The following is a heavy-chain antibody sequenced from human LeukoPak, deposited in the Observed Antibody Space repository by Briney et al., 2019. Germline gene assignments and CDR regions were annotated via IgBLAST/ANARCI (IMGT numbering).Heavy chain of an antibody. CDR3: ARCPYSFGFAPPQY. Sequence: GGSLRLSCAASGFTFSSYGMHWVRQAPGKGLEWVSYISSSSSTIFYADSVKGRFTISRDNAKHSLYLQMNSLRAEDTAVYYCARCPYSFGFAPPQYWGQGTLVTVSS. CDR1: GFTFSSYG. CDR2: ISSSSSTI. J-gene: IGHJ4*02. V-gene: IGHV3-48*01. D-gene: IGHD5-18*01.